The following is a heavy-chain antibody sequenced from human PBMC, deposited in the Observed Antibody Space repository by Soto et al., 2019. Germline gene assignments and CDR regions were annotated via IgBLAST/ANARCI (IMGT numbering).Heavy chain of an antibody. Sequence: GESLKISCKGSGYSFTSYWIGWVRQMPGKGLEWMGIIYPGDSDTRYSPSFQGQVTISADKSISTAYLQWSSLKASDTAMYYCARLNDGYNSYYYGMDVWGQGTTVTAP. V-gene: IGHV5-51*01. D-gene: IGHD5-12*01. CDR3: ARLNDGYNSYYYGMDV. CDR2: IYPGDSDT. J-gene: IGHJ6*02. CDR1: GYSFTSYW.